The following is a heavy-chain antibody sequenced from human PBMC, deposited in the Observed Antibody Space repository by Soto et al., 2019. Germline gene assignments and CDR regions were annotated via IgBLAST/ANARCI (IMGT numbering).Heavy chain of an antibody. D-gene: IGHD2-8*02. CDR2: INPDSGAT. CDR3: ARGDYGTGGYPFPYFDY. V-gene: IGHV1-2*02. J-gene: IGHJ4*02. CDR1: GYSFTGYY. Sequence: HEHLVQSGAEVKRPGASLKVSCKASGYSFTGYYIHWVRQAPGQGLEWMGWINPDSGATNYAQNFQSRVTLTSDPSISTASMDLTSLTSDDTAVYYCARGDYGTGGYPFPYFDYWGQGTLVIVSS.